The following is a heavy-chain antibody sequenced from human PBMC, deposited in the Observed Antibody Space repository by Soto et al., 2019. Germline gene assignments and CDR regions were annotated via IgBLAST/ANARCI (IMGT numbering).Heavy chain of an antibody. J-gene: IGHJ4*02. V-gene: IGHV3-7*01. D-gene: IGHD6-19*01. CDR2: IKQDGREK. CDR3: TTVVGLAGQD. Sequence: EVQLEESGGTLVQPGGSLRLSCAASGLTFSNYWMSWVRQAPGKGLEWVANIKQDGREKYYVDSVRGRFTISRDNAKHSLYLQMSSLRAEDTAVYYCTTVVGLAGQDWGQGTLVTVSS. CDR1: GLTFSNYW.